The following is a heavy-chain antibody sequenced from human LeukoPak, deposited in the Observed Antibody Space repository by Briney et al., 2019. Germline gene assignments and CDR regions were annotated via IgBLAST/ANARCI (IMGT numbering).Heavy chain of an antibody. CDR2: IHYSGTT. J-gene: IGHJ4*02. CDR3: ARGPYYDILTGYWGLFDH. CDR1: GGSISSYY. D-gene: IGHD3-9*01. Sequence: PSETLSLTCTVSGGSISSYYWSWIRQPPGKGLECFGYIHYSGTTNYNPSLKSRVTISVDTSKNQFSLKLSSVTAADTAVYYCARGPYYDILTGYWGLFDHWGQGTLVTVSS. V-gene: IGHV4-59*01.